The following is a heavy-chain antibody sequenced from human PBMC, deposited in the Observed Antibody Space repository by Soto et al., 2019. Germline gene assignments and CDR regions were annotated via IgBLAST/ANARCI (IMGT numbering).Heavy chain of an antibody. CDR3: AKVKRPPPPYSAYEPFDS. CDR1: GFAVSSSV. J-gene: IGHJ4*02. CDR2: FWTDGTTK. Sequence: QVQLVESGGGVVQPGGSLRLSCDTSGFAVSSSVMHWVRQAPGKGLEWVAVFWTDGTTKYYADSVKGRFTISRDYSKNTLYLEMNSLRPDDTALYYCAKVKRPPPPYSAYEPFDSWGQGTLVSVST. V-gene: IGHV3-33*08. D-gene: IGHD5-12*01.